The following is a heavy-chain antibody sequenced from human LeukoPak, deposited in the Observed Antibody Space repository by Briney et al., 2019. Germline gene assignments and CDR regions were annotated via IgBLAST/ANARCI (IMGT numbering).Heavy chain of an antibody. J-gene: IGHJ3*02. D-gene: IGHD4-23*01. CDR3: AKSYSMVVTPEHAFDI. Sequence: GGSLRLSCAASGFTFSSYAMRWVRQAPGKGLEWVSAISGSGGSTYYADSVKGRFTISRDNSKNTLYLQRNSLRAEDTAVYYCAKSYSMVVTPEHAFDIWGQGTMVTVSS. CDR1: GFTFSSYA. CDR2: ISGSGGST. V-gene: IGHV3-23*01.